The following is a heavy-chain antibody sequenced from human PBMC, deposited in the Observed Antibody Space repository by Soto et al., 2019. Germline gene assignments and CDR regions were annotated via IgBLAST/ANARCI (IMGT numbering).Heavy chain of an antibody. CDR2: IWYDGSNK. CDR3: ARAAGLWFGELGMGGDY. Sequence: QVQLVESGGGVVQPGRSLRLSCAASGFTFSSYGMHWVRQAPGKGLEWVAVIWYDGSNKYYADSVKGRFTISRDNSKNTLYLQMNSRRAEDTAVYYCARAAGLWFGELGMGGDYWGQGTLVTVSS. J-gene: IGHJ4*02. V-gene: IGHV3-33*01. CDR1: GFTFSSYG. D-gene: IGHD3-10*01.